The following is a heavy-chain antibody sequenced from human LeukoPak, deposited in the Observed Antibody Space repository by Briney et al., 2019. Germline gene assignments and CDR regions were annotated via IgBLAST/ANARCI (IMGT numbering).Heavy chain of an antibody. Sequence: SETLSLTCTVSGGSISSYYWSWIRQPAGKGLEWIGRIYTSGSTNYNPSLKSRVTMSVDTSKNQFSLKLSSVTAADTAVYYCASASDYYDSSGYDAFDIWGQGTMVTVSS. CDR3: ASASDYYDSSGYDAFDI. J-gene: IGHJ3*02. D-gene: IGHD3-22*01. CDR2: IYTSGST. CDR1: GGSISSYY. V-gene: IGHV4-4*07.